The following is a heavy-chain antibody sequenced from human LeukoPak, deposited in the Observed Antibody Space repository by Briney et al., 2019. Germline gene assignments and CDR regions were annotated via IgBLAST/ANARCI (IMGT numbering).Heavy chain of an antibody. J-gene: IGHJ5*02. CDR3: AILCLPECIAVAGWGLGS. V-gene: IGHV1-24*01. CDR2: FDHEDGET. D-gene: IGHD6-19*01. CDR1: GYSLTELS. Sequence: GASVKVSCKVSGYSLTELSMHWVRQAPGKGLEWMGGFDHEDGETIYAQKFQGRVTMTEDTSTDTAYMELSSLRSEDTAVYYCAILCLPECIAVAGWGLGSWGQGPLVTVSS.